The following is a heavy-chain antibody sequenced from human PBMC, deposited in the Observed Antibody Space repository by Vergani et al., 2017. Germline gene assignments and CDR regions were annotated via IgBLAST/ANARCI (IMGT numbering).Heavy chain of an antibody. Sequence: QVQLQESGPGLVKPSQTLSLTCTVSVGSLSSGGYYWSWIRQHPGKGLEWIGYIYYSGSTYYNPSLKSRVTISVDTSKNQFSLKLSSVTAADTAVYYCARALVRGVRNYYYYYGMDVWGQGTTVTVSS. V-gene: IGHV4-31*03. J-gene: IGHJ6*02. CDR2: IYYSGST. D-gene: IGHD3-10*01. CDR3: ARALVRGVRNYYYYYGMDV. CDR1: VGSLSSGGYY.